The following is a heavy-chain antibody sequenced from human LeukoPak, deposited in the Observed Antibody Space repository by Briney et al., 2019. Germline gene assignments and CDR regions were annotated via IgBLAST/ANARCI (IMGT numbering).Heavy chain of an antibody. CDR2: IYPGDSDT. D-gene: IGHD3-22*01. Sequence: ESLKISCKGSGYSFTSYWIGWVRQMPGKGLEWMGIIYPGDSDTRYSPSFQGQVTISADKSISTAYLQWSSLKASDTAMYYCASSYESLDRDSPDAFDIWGQGTMVTVSS. CDR1: GYSFTSYW. CDR3: ASSYESLDRDSPDAFDI. V-gene: IGHV5-51*01. J-gene: IGHJ3*02.